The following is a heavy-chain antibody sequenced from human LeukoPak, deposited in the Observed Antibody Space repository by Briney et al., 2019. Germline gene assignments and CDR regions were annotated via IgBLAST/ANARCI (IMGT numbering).Heavy chain of an antibody. CDR3: ARAQAPSSSWFQ. CDR2: IYSGGST. Sequence: GGSLRLSCAASGFTVSSNYMSWVRQAPGKGLEWVSVIYSGGSTYYADSVKGRFTISRDNSKNTLYLQMNSLRAEDTAVYYCARAQAPSSSWFQWGQGTLVTVSS. J-gene: IGHJ4*02. V-gene: IGHV3-53*01. D-gene: IGHD6-13*01. CDR1: GFTVSSNY.